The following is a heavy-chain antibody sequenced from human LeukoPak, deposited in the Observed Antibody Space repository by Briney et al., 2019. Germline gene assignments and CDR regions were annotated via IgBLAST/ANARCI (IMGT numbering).Heavy chain of an antibody. CDR3: AELGITMIGGV. Sequence: GGSLRLSCAASGFTVSSSYMNWVRQAPGKGLEWVSIIYSGGSIYYADSVKGRFTISRDNAKNSLYLQMNSLRAEDTAVYYCAELGITMIGGVWGKGTTVTISS. CDR1: GFTVSSSY. D-gene: IGHD3-10*02. J-gene: IGHJ6*04. V-gene: IGHV3-53*01. CDR2: IYSGGSI.